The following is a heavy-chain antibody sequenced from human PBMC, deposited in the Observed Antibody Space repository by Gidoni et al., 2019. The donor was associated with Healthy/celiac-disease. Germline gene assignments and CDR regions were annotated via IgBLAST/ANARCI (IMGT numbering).Heavy chain of an antibody. J-gene: IGHJ3*02. CDR2: ISSCRSTI. V-gene: IGHV3-48*01. CDR1: GFPFSSYS. Sequence: EVQLVETGGGLVQPGGSVRLAWAASGFPFSSYSRTWVRQAPGKGLAWVSYISSCRSTIYYADSVKGRFTISRDNAKNSLYLQMNSLRAEDTAVYYCARDRDYYDSSGYSGADAFDIWGQGTMVTVSS. D-gene: IGHD3-22*01. CDR3: ARDRDYYDSSGYSGADAFDI.